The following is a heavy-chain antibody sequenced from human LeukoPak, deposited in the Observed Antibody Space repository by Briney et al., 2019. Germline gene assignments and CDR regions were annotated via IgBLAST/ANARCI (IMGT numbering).Heavy chain of an antibody. D-gene: IGHD3-22*01. CDR3: AKSRSTLRYYDSSGYYFDY. Sequence: PGGSLRLSCATSGFTFTRYWMAWVRQAPGKGLEWVSAISGSGGSTYYADSVKGRFTISRDNSKNTLYLQMNSLRAEDTAVYYCAKSRSTLRYYDSSGYYFDYWGQGTLVTVSS. CDR1: GFTFTRYW. CDR2: ISGSGGST. J-gene: IGHJ4*02. V-gene: IGHV3-23*01.